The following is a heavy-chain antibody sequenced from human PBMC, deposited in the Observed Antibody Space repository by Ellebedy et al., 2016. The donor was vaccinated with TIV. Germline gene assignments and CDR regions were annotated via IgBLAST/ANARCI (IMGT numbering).Heavy chain of an antibody. CDR2: ISYDGSNK. J-gene: IGHJ4*02. CDR3: AKMGSNWNYETLDH. D-gene: IGHD1-7*01. CDR1: GFTFSSYG. Sequence: GGSLRLSCAASGFTFSSYGMHWVRQAPGKGLEWVAVISYDGSNKYYADSVKGRFTISRDNSKNTLYLQMNSLRAEDTAGYYCAKMGSNWNYETLDHWGQGTLVTVSS. V-gene: IGHV3-30*18.